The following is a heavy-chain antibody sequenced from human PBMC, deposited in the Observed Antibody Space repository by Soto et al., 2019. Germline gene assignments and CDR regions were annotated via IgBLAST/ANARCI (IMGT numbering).Heavy chain of an antibody. V-gene: IGHV4-61*08. Sequence: SETLSLTCAVSGGSITSGGYSWSGNRQPPGKGLEWMGDIYSSGSTYYNRSLKSRVTISVDTSKNQFSLKLISMASADTAIYFCARRAVAVSTIREDNWLDPWGQGTLVTVSS. CDR3: ARRAVAVSTIREDNWLDP. J-gene: IGHJ5*02. CDR2: IYSSGST. CDR1: GGSITSGGYS. D-gene: IGHD2-21*02.